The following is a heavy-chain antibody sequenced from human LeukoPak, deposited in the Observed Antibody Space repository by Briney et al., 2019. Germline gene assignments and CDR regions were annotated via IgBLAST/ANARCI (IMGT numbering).Heavy chain of an antibody. D-gene: IGHD6-19*01. CDR2: INPNSGGT. Sequence: ASVKVSCKASGYTFTGYYMHWVRQAPGQGLEWMGRINPNSGGTNYAQKFQGRVTMTRDTSISTAYMELSRLRSDDTAVYYCARDKGQQWLVDAFDYWGQGTLVTVSS. CDR3: ARDKGQQWLVDAFDY. CDR1: GYTFTGYY. J-gene: IGHJ4*02. V-gene: IGHV1-2*06.